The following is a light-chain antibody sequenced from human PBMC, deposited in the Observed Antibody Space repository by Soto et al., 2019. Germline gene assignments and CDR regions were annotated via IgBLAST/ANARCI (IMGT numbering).Light chain of an antibody. CDR2: GVS. CDR3: CSYAGSYFYV. J-gene: IGLJ1*01. Sequence: QSVLTQPRSVSGSPGQSVTISCTGTSSDVGGYNYVSWYQQHPGKAPKLMIYGVSKRPSGVPDRFSGSKSGNTASLTISGLQAEDEADYYCCSYAGSYFYVFGTGTKVTVL. V-gene: IGLV2-11*01. CDR1: SSDVGGYNY.